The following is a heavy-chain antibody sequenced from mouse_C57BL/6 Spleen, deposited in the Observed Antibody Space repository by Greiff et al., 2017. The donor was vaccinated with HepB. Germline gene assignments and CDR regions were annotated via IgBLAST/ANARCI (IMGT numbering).Heavy chain of an antibody. D-gene: IGHD1-1*01. CDR1: GYTFTSYW. CDR2: IHPNSGST. CDR3: AREGLYYGSSCLDY. J-gene: IGHJ2*01. Sequence: QVQLQQPGAELVKPGASVRLSCKASGYTFTSYWMHWVKQRPGQGLEWIGMIHPNSGSTNYNEKFKSKATLTVDKSSSTAYMQLSSLTSEDSAVYYCAREGLYYGSSCLDYWGQGTTLTVSS. V-gene: IGHV1-64*01.